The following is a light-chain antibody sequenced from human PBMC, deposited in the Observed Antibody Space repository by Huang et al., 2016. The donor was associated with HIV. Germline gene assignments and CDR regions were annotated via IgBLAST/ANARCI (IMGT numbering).Light chain of an antibody. CDR3: QQYNNWPPRYT. J-gene: IGKJ2*01. CDR1: QTVSSN. V-gene: IGKV3-15*01. CDR2: DAS. Sequence: EIVMTQSPATLSVSPGERATLSCRASQTVSSNLAWYPQKPGQAPRLLIYDASTRATGIPARFSGSGSGTEFTLTISSLQSEDFAVYFCQQYNNWPPRYTCGQGTKLEIK.